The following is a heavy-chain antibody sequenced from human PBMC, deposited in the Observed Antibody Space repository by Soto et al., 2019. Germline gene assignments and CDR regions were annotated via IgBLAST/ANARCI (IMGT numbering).Heavy chain of an antibody. CDR1: GGSISGYY. J-gene: IGHJ4*02. CDR2: IYYRGNT. V-gene: IGHV4-59*01. CDR3: GRESPAAGHFDY. Sequence: PSETLSLTCAVSGGSISGYYWNWIRQPPGKELEWIGYIYYRGNTHYNPSLNSRVTISLDMSKNQFSLKLNSVTAADTAVYFCGRESPAAGHFDYWGRGTLVTVSS. D-gene: IGHD6-13*01.